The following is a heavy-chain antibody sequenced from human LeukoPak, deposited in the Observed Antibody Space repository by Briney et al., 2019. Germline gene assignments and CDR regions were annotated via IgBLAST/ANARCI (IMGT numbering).Heavy chain of an antibody. CDR1: GGTFSSYA. Sequence: ASVKVSCKASGGTFSSYAISWVRQAPGQGLEWMGWISAYNGNTNYAQKLQGRVTMTTDTSTSTAYMELRSLRSDDTAVYYCARDWNTRNYYFDYWGQGTLVTVSS. V-gene: IGHV1-18*01. D-gene: IGHD1-7*01. CDR2: ISAYNGNT. J-gene: IGHJ4*02. CDR3: ARDWNTRNYYFDY.